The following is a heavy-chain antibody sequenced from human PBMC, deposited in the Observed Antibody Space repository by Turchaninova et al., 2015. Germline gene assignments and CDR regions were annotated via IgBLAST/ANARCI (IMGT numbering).Heavy chain of an antibody. CDR2: IDPSDSYT. CDR3: ASIFGVVPGFDY. CDR1: GYSFPRYW. Sequence: VQLVPSGAEVKKAGEDRGMSFKGIGYSFPRYWFRWVGQRPGKGLEWIGRIDPSDSYTNYSPSFQGHVTISADKSISTAYLQWSSLKASDTAMYYCASIFGVVPGFDYWGQGTLVTVSS. J-gene: IGHJ4*02. D-gene: IGHD3-3*01. V-gene: IGHV5-10-1*03.